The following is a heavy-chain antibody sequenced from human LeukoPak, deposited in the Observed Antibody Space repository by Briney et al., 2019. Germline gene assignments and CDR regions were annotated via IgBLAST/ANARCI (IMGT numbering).Heavy chain of an antibody. CDR2: IKEDGSEK. CDR3: TRGLIIDY. CDR1: EFTFSMYW. V-gene: IGHV3-7*04. D-gene: IGHD2-8*01. J-gene: IGHJ4*02. Sequence: GGSLRLSCAASEFTFSMYWMSWVRQAPGKGLEWVATIKEDGSEKYYVDSVKGRFTVSRDNAKNSLYLQMNSLRAEDTAVYYCTRGLIIDYWDQGTLVTVSS.